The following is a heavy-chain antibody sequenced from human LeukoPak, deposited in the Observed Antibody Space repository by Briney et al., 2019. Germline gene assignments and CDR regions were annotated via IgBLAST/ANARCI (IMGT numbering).Heavy chain of an antibody. CDR2: IIPIFGTA. Sequence: SVKVSCKASGGTFSSYAISWVRQAPGQGLEWMGGIIPIFGTASYAQKFQGRVTMTRDTSTSTVYMELSSLRSEDTAVYYCASALRYFDWLPDYWGQGTLVTVSS. V-gene: IGHV1-69*05. CDR3: ASALRYFDWLPDY. D-gene: IGHD3-9*01. J-gene: IGHJ4*02. CDR1: GGTFSSYA.